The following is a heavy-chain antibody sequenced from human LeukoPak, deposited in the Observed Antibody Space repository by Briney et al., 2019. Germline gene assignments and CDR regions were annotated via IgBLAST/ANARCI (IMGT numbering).Heavy chain of an antibody. CDR2: LSSSGSAF. J-gene: IGHJ4*02. D-gene: IGHD3-3*01. V-gene: IGHV3-48*03. CDR3: ARSARLMKGVVEVTALDD. CDR1: GFTFRSYH. Sequence: GGSLRLSCAASGFTFRSYHMSWVRQAPGKGLEWIAYLSSSGSAFSYADSVKGRFTIARDNAKNSVYLEMNSLRADDTAVYYCARSARLMKGVVEVTALDDWGQGTLVTVSS.